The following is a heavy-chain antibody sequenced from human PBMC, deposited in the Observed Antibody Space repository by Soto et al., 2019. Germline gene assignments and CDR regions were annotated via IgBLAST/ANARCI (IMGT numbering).Heavy chain of an antibody. D-gene: IGHD5-18*01. J-gene: IGHJ4*02. V-gene: IGHV4-61*01. CDR2: IYYSGST. CDR3: ARGALYTAMVRGGFDY. Sequence: SETLSLTCTVSGGSVSSGSYYWSWIRQPPWKGLEWIGYIYYSGSTNYNPSLKSRVTISVDTSKNQFSLKLSSVTAADTAVYYCARGALYTAMVRGGFDYWGQGXLVTV. CDR1: GGSVSSGSYY.